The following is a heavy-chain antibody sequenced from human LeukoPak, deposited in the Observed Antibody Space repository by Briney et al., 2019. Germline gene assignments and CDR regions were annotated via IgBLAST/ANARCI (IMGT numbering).Heavy chain of an antibody. CDR3: IVGYYFDY. V-gene: IGHV3-73*01. J-gene: IGHJ4*02. CDR1: GFSFSDSA. D-gene: IGHD3-10*01. CDR2: IRSKANNDAT. Sequence: GGSLRLSCAGSGFSFSDSAMHWVRRASGRGLEWVGRIRSKANNDATAYTASVKGRFTISRDDSKNTAYLQMNSLKTEDTAVYYCIVGYYFDYWGQGTLVTVSS.